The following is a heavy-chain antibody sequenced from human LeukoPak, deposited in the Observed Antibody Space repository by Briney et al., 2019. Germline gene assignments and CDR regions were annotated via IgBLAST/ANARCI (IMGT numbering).Heavy chain of an antibody. CDR3: ASDYYDSSGYSEPYDY. Sequence: GGSLRLSCAASGFTFSSYAMHWVRQAPGKGLELVAVISYDGSNKYYADSVKGRFTISRDNSKNTLYLQMNSLRAEDTAVYYCASDYYDSSGYSEPYDYWGQGTLVTVSS. CDR1: GFTFSSYA. J-gene: IGHJ4*02. D-gene: IGHD3-22*01. V-gene: IGHV3-30-3*01. CDR2: ISYDGSNK.